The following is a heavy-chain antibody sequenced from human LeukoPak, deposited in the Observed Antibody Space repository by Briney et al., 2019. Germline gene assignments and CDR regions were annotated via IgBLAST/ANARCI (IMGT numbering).Heavy chain of an antibody. V-gene: IGHV3-21*01. CDR1: GYTFSSYS. J-gene: IGHJ1*01. Sequence: GGSLRLSCAASGYTFSSYSINWVRQAPGKGLEWVSSISVGSNYIYYADSVRGRFRISRDNAKNTVSLQMNSLRPEDTGVYYCARAPSEIGGYYPEYFRHWGQGTLVTVSS. D-gene: IGHD3-22*01. CDR2: ISVGSNYI. CDR3: ARAPSEIGGYYPEYFRH.